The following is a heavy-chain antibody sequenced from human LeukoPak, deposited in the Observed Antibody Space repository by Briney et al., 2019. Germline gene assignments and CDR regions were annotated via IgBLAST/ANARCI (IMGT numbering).Heavy chain of an antibody. CDR1: GGSISSYY. D-gene: IGHD6-13*01. CDR3: ARERAAASSFDY. V-gene: IGHV4-59*01. Sequence: PSETLSLTCTVSGGSISSYYWSWIRQPPGKGLEWIAYIYYRGSTNYNPSLKSRVTISVDTSKNQFSLKVTSVTAADTAVYYCARERAAASSFDYWGQGTLVTVSS. J-gene: IGHJ4*02. CDR2: IYYRGST.